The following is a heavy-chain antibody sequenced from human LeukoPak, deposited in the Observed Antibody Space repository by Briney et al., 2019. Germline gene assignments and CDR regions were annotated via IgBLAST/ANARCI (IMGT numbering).Heavy chain of an antibody. V-gene: IGHV1-2*02. J-gene: IGHJ3*02. CDR3: ARDVRYFDWLLGLRAFDI. CDR2: INPNSGGT. Sequence: GASVKVSCKASGYTFTGYYMHWVRQAPGQGLEWMGWINPNSGGTNYAQKFQGRVTMTRDTSISTAYMELSSLRSEDTAVYYCARDVRYFDWLLGLRAFDIWGQGTMVTVSS. D-gene: IGHD3-9*01. CDR1: GYTFTGYY.